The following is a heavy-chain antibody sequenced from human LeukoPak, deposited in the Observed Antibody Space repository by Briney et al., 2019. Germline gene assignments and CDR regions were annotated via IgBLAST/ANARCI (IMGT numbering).Heavy chain of an antibody. Sequence: PSETLSLTCAVYGGAFSGYYGSWIRQPPGTGLEWIGEISHSGSTNYNPSLKSRVTISVDTSKNQFSLKLSSVTAADTAVYYCARGSGSYSYEDYWGQGTLVTVSS. J-gene: IGHJ4*02. D-gene: IGHD1-26*01. CDR2: ISHSGST. V-gene: IGHV4-34*01. CDR3: ARGSGSYSYEDY. CDR1: GGAFSGYY.